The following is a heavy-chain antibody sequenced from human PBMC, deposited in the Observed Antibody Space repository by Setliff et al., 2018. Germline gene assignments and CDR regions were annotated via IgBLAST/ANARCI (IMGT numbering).Heavy chain of an antibody. CDR1: GGSISRYH. CDR2: IQTSGTT. V-gene: IGHV4-4*08. CDR3: ATFRGYTYGYDY. Sequence: SETLSLTCTVSGGSISRYHWSWIRQPPGKGLEWIGYIQTSGTTNYNPSLKSRVTMTTDASTNTAYMELRSLGSDDTAVYYCATFRGYTYGYDYWGQGTLVTVSS. J-gene: IGHJ4*02. D-gene: IGHD5-18*01.